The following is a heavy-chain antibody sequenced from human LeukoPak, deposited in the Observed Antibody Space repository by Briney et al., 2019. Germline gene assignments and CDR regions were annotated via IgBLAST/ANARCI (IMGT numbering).Heavy chain of an antibody. Sequence: PSETLSLTCTVSGDSISSYYWSWIRQPPGEGLEWIGYIYYSGSTNYNPSLKSRVTISVDTSKTQFSLKLSSVTAADTAVYYCARGKGTKYYHFWSGPYAFDIWGQGTMVTVSS. CDR3: ARGKGTKYYHFWSGPYAFDI. D-gene: IGHD3-3*01. V-gene: IGHV4-59*01. CDR1: GDSISSYY. J-gene: IGHJ3*02. CDR2: IYYSGST.